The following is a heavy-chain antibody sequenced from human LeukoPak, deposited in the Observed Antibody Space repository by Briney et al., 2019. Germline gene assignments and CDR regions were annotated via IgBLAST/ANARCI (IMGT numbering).Heavy chain of an antibody. V-gene: IGHV3-66*01. D-gene: IGHD5-18*01. CDR3: ARDQYSYAHAAH. Sequence: GGSLRLSCAASGFTVSSNYMSWVRQAPGKGLEWVSVIYSGGTTYYADSVKGRFTISRDNSKNTLHLQMNSLRAEDTAAYYCARDQYSYAHAAHWGQGTLVTVSS. CDR2: IYSGGTT. CDR1: GFTVSSNY. J-gene: IGHJ4*02.